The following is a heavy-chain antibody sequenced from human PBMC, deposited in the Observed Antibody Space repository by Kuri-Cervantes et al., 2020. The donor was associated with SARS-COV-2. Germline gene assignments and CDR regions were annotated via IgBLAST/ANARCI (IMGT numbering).Heavy chain of an antibody. V-gene: IGHV3-11*06. Sequence: GESLKISCAASGFTFSDYYMSWIRQAPGKGLEWVSPISSSSSYIYYADSVKGRFTISRDNAKNSLYLQMNSLRAEDTAVYYCARAPDTYYYYYYMDVWGKGTTVTVSS. CDR2: ISSSSSYI. J-gene: IGHJ6*03. CDR1: GFTFSDYY. CDR3: ARAPDTYYYYYYMDV.